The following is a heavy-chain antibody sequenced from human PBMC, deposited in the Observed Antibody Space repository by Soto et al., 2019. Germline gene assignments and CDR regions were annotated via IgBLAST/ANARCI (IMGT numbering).Heavy chain of an antibody. CDR3: TRDASRDSSARGWFDP. V-gene: IGHV3-21*01. J-gene: IGHJ5*02. CDR2: ISSNSAYI. D-gene: IGHD6-13*01. CDR1: GFTFRSFT. Sequence: PRGSLRLSCAASGFTFRSFTMNWVRQAPGKGLEWVSTISSNSAYIYYTDALRGRFTISRDNAKNSLHLQMNSLRAEDTAVYYCTRDASRDSSARGWFDPWGPATPVPVSS.